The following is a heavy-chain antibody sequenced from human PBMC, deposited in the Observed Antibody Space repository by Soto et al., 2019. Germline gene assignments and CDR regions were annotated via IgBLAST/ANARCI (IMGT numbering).Heavy chain of an antibody. CDR3: ARAPLYYYGSGSYYYYYGMDV. CDR2: TRNKANSYTT. J-gene: IGHJ6*02. Sequence: GGSLRLSCAASGFTFSDHYMDWVRQAPGKGLEWVGRTRNKANSYTTEYAASVKGRFTISRDDSKNSLYLQMNSLKTEDTAVYYCARAPLYYYGSGSYYYYYGMDVWGQGTTVTVSS. CDR1: GFTFSDHY. D-gene: IGHD3-10*01. V-gene: IGHV3-72*01.